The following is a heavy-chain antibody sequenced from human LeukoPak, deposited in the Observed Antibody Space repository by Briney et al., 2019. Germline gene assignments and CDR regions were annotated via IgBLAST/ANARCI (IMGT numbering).Heavy chain of an antibody. CDR3: ARGFSGYYSNYYYGMDV. CDR1: GGTFSSYA. V-gene: IGHV1-69*01. CDR2: IIPIFGTA. J-gene: IGHJ6*02. D-gene: IGHD3-22*01. Sequence: GSSVKVSCKASGGTFSSYAISWVRQAPGQGLEWMGGIIPIFGTANYAQKFQGRVTITADESTSTAYMELSSLRSEDTAVYYCARGFSGYYSNYYYGMDVWGQGTTVTVSS.